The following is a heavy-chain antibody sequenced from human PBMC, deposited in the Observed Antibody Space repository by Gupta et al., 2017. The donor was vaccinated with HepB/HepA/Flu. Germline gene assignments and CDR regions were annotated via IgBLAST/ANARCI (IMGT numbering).Heavy chain of an antibody. CDR3: AKAAAGTFDY. Sequence: EVQLLESGGGLVQPGGSLRLSCAASGFTFSSYAMTWVRQAPGKGQEWVSTLGAGGGSTYYADSVKGRFTISRDNSKNTLYLQMNSLRAEDTAVYYWAKAAAGTFDYWGQGTLVTGSS. D-gene: IGHD6-13*01. J-gene: IGHJ4*02. CDR2: LGAGGGST. CDR1: GFTFSSYA. V-gene: IGHV3-23*01.